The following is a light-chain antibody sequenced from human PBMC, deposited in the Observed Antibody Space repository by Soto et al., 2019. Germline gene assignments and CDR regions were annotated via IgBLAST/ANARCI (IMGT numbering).Light chain of an antibody. V-gene: IGKV1-33*01. CDR3: QQYYGLPPLT. J-gene: IGKJ5*01. Sequence: IQMTQSPSSLSASIGDIVTISCHASQNITNNLSWYQQKPGKAPNLLIYHASKLAKGVTSRFSGSGSGTDFSFIITSLQREDLATYYCQQYYGLPPLTFGQGTRLGIK. CDR2: HAS. CDR1: QNITNN.